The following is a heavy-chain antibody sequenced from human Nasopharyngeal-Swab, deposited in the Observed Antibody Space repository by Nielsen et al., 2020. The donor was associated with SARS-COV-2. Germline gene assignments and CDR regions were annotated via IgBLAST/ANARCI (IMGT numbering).Heavy chain of an antibody. J-gene: IGHJ4*02. CDR3: ARDGVHSGNLFDY. Sequence: GSLRLSCTVSGGSISSSSYYWSWIRQPPGKGLEWIGYIYYSGGTNYNPSLKSRVTISVDTSKNQFSLKLSSVTAADTAVYYCARDGVHSGNLFDYRGQGTLVTVSS. V-gene: IGHV4-61*01. CDR2: IYYSGGT. D-gene: IGHD3-10*01. CDR1: GGSISSSSYY.